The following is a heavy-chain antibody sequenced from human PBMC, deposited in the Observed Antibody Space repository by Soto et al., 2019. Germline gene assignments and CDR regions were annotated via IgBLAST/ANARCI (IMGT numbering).Heavy chain of an antibody. D-gene: IGHD3-3*01. V-gene: IGHV1-46*03. CDR3: AGDGTYYDFWSVSTAPQNYYYYMDV. Sequence: ASVKVSCKASGYTFTSYYMHWVRQAPGQGLEWMGIINPSGGSTSYAQKFQGRVTMTRDTSTSTVYMELSSLRSEDTAVYYCAGDGTYYDFWSVSTAPQNYYYYMDVWGKGTTVTVSS. CDR1: GYTFTSYY. J-gene: IGHJ6*03. CDR2: INPSGGST.